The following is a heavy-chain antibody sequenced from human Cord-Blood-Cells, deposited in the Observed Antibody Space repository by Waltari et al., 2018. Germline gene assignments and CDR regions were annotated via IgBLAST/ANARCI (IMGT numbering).Heavy chain of an antibody. CDR3: AKCRLGKLGDSLDI. CDR2: ISYDGSNK. D-gene: IGHD7-27*01. J-gene: IGHJ3*02. Sequence: QVQMVESGGGGDQPGRSLRLSCAGTGFTFRRSGMSGVRQAPGKGLEWVAVISYDGSNKYYADSVKGRFTISRYNSKNTLYLQMNSLRAEDTAVYYCAKCRLGKLGDSLDIWGQGTMVTVSS. V-gene: IGHV3-30*18. CDR1: GFTFRRSG.